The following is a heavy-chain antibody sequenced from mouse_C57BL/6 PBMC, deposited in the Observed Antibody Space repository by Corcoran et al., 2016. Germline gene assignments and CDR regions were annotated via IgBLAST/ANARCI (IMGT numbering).Heavy chain of an antibody. D-gene: IGHD2-3*01. CDR3: ARFDGYYWYCDV. Sequence: QIQLVQSGPELKKPGETVKISCQASGYTLTTYGMSWVKQAPGKGLKWMGWINTYSGVPTYADDFKGRFAFSLETSASTAYLQINNLKNEDTATYFCARFDGYYWYCDVWGTGTTVTVSS. CDR1: GYTLTTYG. J-gene: IGHJ1*03. CDR2: INTYSGVP. V-gene: IGHV9-3*01.